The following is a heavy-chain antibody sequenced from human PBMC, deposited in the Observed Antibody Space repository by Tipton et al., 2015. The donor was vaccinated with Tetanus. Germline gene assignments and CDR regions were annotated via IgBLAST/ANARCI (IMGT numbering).Heavy chain of an antibody. CDR2: IYPGDSDT. V-gene: IGHV5-51*01. CDR3: XRQGXXXPLRAFDI. Sequence: QLVQSGAEVKKPGEXLKXSXXXSGYSXXSYWIGWVRQMPGKGXEWMGIIYPGDSDTRYSPSFQGQVPISADKSISTAYLQWSSLKPSDAAMXXXXRQGXXXPLRAFDICGQGTMVAVSS. J-gene: IGHJ3*02. CDR1: GYSXXSYW.